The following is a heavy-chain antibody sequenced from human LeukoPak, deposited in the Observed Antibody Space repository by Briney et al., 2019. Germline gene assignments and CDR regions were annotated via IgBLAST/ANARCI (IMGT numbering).Heavy chain of an antibody. D-gene: IGHD5-12*01. J-gene: IGHJ4*02. CDR3: ARDWDSGYDTYYFDY. V-gene: IGHV3-48*03. CDR1: GFTFRTYE. Sequence: PGGSLRLSCAASGFTFRTYEMNWVRQAPGVGLEWVSYISSSGSTKYYADSVKGRFTISRDNAKNSLFLQMNSLRAEDTAVYYCARDWDSGYDTYYFDYWGQGTLVTVSS. CDR2: ISSSGSTK.